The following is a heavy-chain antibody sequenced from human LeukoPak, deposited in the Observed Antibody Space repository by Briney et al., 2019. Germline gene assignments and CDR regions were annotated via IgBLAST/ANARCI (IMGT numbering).Heavy chain of an antibody. CDR1: GFTFTIYW. D-gene: IGHD2/OR15-2a*01. J-gene: IGHJ4*02. V-gene: IGHV3-7*01. CDR3: SNGIYDKSY. CDR2: IKQDDSEA. Sequence: GGSLRLSCTASGFTFTIYWMAWVRQAPGKGLEWVANIKQDDSEAYYAESVRGRFTVSRDNAKNSLYLQMNSLRAEDTSVYYCSNGIYDKSYWGQGTLVTVSS.